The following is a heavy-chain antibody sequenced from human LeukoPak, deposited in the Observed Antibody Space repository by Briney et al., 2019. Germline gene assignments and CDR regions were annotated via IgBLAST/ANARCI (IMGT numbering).Heavy chain of an antibody. D-gene: IGHD6-6*01. J-gene: IGHJ5*02. Sequence: GASVKVSCKASGYTFTGYYMHWVRQAPGQGLEWMGRINPNSGGTNYAQKFQGRVTMTRDTSISTAYMELSRLRSDDTAVYYCARGPRIAARPFYRYWFGPWGQGTLVTASS. V-gene: IGHV1-2*06. CDR2: INPNSGGT. CDR1: GYTFTGYY. CDR3: ARGPRIAARPFYRYWFGP.